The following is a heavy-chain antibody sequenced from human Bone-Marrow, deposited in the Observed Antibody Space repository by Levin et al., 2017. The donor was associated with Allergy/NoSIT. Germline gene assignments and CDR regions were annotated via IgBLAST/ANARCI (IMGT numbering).Heavy chain of an antibody. J-gene: IGHJ4*02. CDR2: IFYSGNT. V-gene: IGHV4-59*01. D-gene: IGHD5-18*01. CDR3: ARVGSYGLLDY. Sequence: SQTLSLTCIVSGGSITNYYWTWIRQPPGKGLEWIGYIFYSGNTNYNPSLKSRVTFSVDTSKNQFSLNLSSVTAADTAVYYCARVGSYGLLDYWGQGTLVTVSS. CDR1: GGSITNYY.